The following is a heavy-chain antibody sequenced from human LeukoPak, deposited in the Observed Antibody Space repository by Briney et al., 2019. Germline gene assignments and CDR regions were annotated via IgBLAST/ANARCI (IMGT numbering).Heavy chain of an antibody. D-gene: IGHD3-22*01. CDR2: INPNSGGT. J-gene: IGHJ4*02. CDR3: ARAESSAFMMILMVGGVVDY. Sequence: ASVKVSCKASGYTFTNYHMHWVRQAPGQGLEWMGWINPNSGGTDYAQKFQGRVTMTRDTSITTAYMELSSLRSDDTAVYYCARAESSAFMMILMVGGVVDYWGQGTLVTVSS. V-gene: IGHV1-2*02. CDR1: GYTFTNYH.